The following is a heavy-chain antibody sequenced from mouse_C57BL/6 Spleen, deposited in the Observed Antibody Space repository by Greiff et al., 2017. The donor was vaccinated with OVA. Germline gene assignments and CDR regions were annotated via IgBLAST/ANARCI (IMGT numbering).Heavy chain of an antibody. CDR1: GYTFTDYN. CDR2: INPNNGGT. D-gene: IGHD2-5*01. J-gene: IGHJ2*01. Sequence: EVQLQQSGPELVKPGASVKIPCKASGYTFTDYNMDWVKQSHGKSLEWIGDINPNNGGTIYNQKFKGKATLTVDKSSSTAYMELRSLTSEDTAVYYCARFSNGFYYFDYWGQGTTLTVSS. V-gene: IGHV1-18*01. CDR3: ARFSNGFYYFDY.